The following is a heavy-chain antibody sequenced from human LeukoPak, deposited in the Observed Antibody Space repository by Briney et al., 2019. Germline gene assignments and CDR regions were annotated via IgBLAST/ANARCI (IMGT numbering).Heavy chain of an antibody. D-gene: IGHD4-17*01. Sequence: SETLSLTCTVSGGSISSSSYYWGWIRQPPGKGLEWIGSIYYSGSTYYNPSLKSRVTISVDTSKNQFSLKLSSVTAADTAVYYCARKVTTSGNPDYWGQGTLVTVS. CDR3: ARKVTTSGNPDY. CDR1: GGSISSSSYY. V-gene: IGHV4-39*01. J-gene: IGHJ4*02. CDR2: IYYSGST.